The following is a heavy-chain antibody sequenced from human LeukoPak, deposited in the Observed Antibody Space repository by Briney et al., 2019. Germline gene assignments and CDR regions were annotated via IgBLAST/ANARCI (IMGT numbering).Heavy chain of an antibody. D-gene: IGHD2-2*01. J-gene: IGHJ4*02. CDR2: INPSGGST. CDR3: ARDRVVPEHFDY. CDR1: GYTFISYY. Sequence: ASVTVSCKASGYTFISYYMHWVRQAPGQGLEWLGIINPSGGSTSYARKFQGRVTMTRDTSTSTVYMELSSLRSDDTAVYYCARDRVVPEHFDYWGQGTLVTVSS. V-gene: IGHV1-46*01.